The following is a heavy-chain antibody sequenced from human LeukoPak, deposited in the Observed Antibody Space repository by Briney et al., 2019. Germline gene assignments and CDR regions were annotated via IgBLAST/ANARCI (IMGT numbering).Heavy chain of an antibody. D-gene: IGHD4-11*01. CDR2: IWNDGSNK. V-gene: IGHV3-33*06. J-gene: IGHJ4*02. CDR1: GFTFSHYG. Sequence: PGRSLRLSCAASGFTFSHYGMHWVRQAPGRGLEWVAVIWNDGSNKYYADSVKGRFTISRDNSQNTVDPHMNSLRAEDTAVYYCAKDAQRGFDYSNSLEYWGQGTLVTVSS. CDR3: AKDAQRGFDYSNSLEY.